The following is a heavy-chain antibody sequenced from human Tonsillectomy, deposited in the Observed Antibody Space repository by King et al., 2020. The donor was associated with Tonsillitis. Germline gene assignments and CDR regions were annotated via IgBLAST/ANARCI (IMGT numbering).Heavy chain of an antibody. CDR3: AKSLGSSFQIFHY. V-gene: IGHV3-30*18. CDR1: GFSFSNYG. CDR2: ISYDGSNE. J-gene: IGHJ4*02. Sequence: QVQLVESGGGVVQPGRSLRLSCAASGFSFSNYGMHWLRQAPGKGLEWVAVISYDGSNEYYADSVKGRFTISRDNSKNTLYVQMDSLRVEDTAVYYCAKSLGSSFQIFHYWGQGTLVTVSS. D-gene: IGHD6-13*01.